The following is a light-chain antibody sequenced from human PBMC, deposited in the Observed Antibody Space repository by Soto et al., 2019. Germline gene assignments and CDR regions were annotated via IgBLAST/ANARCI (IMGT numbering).Light chain of an antibody. Sequence: DIQLTQSPSFLSASVGDRVAITCRASHTISGWLAWYQQKAGKAPTLLIYGASSLQTGVPSRFSGSGSGTEFTLTISSLQPDDVATYYCQHFNSYPWTFGQGTKVDIK. CDR2: GAS. CDR1: HTISGW. CDR3: QHFNSYPWT. J-gene: IGKJ1*01. V-gene: IGKV1-5*01.